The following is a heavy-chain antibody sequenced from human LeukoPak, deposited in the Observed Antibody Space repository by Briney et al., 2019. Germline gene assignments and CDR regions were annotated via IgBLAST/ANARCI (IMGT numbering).Heavy chain of an antibody. CDR1: GGSISRSSYY. D-gene: IGHD5-12*01. CDR2: IYHSGST. CDR3: TRHPGRRYDWYYFDY. Sequence: SETLSLTCTVSGGSISRSSYYWGWIRQPPGKGLEWIGYIYHSGSTNYNPSLKSRVTISVDTSKNQFSLKLSSVTAADTAVYYCTRHPGRRYDWYYFDYWGQGTLVTVSS. V-gene: IGHV4-61*05. J-gene: IGHJ4*02.